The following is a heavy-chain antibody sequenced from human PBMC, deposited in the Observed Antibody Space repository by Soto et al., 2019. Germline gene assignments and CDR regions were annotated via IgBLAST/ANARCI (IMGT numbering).Heavy chain of an antibody. CDR2: VKSRTDGGTT. CDR3: TTDYYHSSGYTF. Sequence: GGSLRLSCAASGFTFTNAWMNWVRQAPGKGLEWVGRVKSRTDGGTTDYAAPVKGRFSISRDDSKTTLYLQMNSLKTEDTAVYFCTTDYYHSSGYTFWGQGTLVTVSS. J-gene: IGHJ4*02. D-gene: IGHD3-22*01. V-gene: IGHV3-15*07. CDR1: GFTFTNAW.